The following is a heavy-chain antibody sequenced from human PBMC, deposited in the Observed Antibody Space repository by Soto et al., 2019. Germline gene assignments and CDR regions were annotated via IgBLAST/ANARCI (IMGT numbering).Heavy chain of an antibody. V-gene: IGHV3-7*03. D-gene: IGHD3-22*01. CDR3: ATYYDGSGYLDAFDI. J-gene: IGHJ3*02. CDR1: GFTFSSYW. CDR2: IRQDGSEK. Sequence: GGLLRLSCVASGFTFSSYWMTWVRQAPGKGLEWVANIRQDGSEKYFVDSVKGRFIISRDNAKNSLYLQMNSLRGEDTAVYYCATYYDGSGYLDAFDIWGQGTVV.